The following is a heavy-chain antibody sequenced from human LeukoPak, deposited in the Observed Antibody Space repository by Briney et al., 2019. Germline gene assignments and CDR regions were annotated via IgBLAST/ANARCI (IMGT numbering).Heavy chain of an antibody. D-gene: IGHD3-22*01. V-gene: IGHV3-73*01. CDR2: IRSKTNNKAR. Sequence: GGSLKLSCAASGFTFSGSDIHWVRQASGKGLEWVGHIRSKTNNKARGDAASVKGRFTFSRDDSKNTAYIQMNSLKNEDTAVYECTRENYYRIGYGAFDIWGQGTMVTVSS. CDR1: GFTFSGSD. J-gene: IGHJ3*02. CDR3: TRENYYRIGYGAFDI.